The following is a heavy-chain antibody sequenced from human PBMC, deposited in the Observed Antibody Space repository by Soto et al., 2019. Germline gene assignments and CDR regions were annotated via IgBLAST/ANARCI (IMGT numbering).Heavy chain of an antibody. CDR1: GFPFGDYY. D-gene: IGHD1-1*01. CDR3: AGETGNRLGT. J-gene: IGHJ4*02. CDR2: ITNAGRHT. V-gene: IGHV3-11*01. Sequence: ESGGGLVNFGGSLRLSCAAYGFPFGDYYMSWIRQAPGKGLEWISYITNAGRHTHYADSVKGRFTMSRNTARNLPHLQMDSVRAEDTAMYYCAGETGNRLGTWGQGTRVTVSS.